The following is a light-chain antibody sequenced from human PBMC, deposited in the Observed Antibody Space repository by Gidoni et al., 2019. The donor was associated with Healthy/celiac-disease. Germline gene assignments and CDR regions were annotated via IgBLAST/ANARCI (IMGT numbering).Light chain of an antibody. V-gene: IGKV1-39*01. Sequence: DSQMTMSPSSLSASVGERVTITCRASQSISSYLNWYQQQPGNAPKLLIYAASSLHSGVPSRFSGSGSGTDFTLTISSLPPEDSATYYFQQSYRTPLTFGGGTKVEIK. CDR3: QQSYRTPLT. CDR1: QSISSY. J-gene: IGKJ4*01. CDR2: AAS.